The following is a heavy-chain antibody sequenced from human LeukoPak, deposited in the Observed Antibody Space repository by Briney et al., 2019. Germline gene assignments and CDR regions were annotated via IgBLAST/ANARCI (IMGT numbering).Heavy chain of an antibody. CDR2: ISGSVGST. J-gene: IGHJ4*02. D-gene: IGHD3-10*01. CDR1: GFTFSSYA. V-gene: IGHV3-23*01. Sequence: GRSLRLSCAASGFTFSSYAMSWVRQAPGKGLEWVSAISGSVGSTYYADSVKGRFTISRDNSKNTLYLQMNSLRAEDTAVYYCAKEDQKITMVRGVIITSRLFLDYWGQRTLVTVSS. CDR3: AKEDQKITMVRGVIITSRLFLDY.